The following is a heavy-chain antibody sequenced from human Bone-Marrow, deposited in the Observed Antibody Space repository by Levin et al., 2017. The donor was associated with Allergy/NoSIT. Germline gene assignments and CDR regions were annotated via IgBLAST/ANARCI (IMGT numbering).Heavy chain of an antibody. CDR3: VRIEYSQSVDW. Sequence: SETLSLTCTVSGGSISSIDYYWGWIRQPPGKGLECIGSIFYNGRTFYNPSLKSRVTISVDTSKDQFSRRMKSVTAADTAIYYCVRIEYSQSVDWWGQGTLVTVSS. V-gene: IGHV4-39*01. CDR2: IFYNGRT. CDR1: GGSISSIDYY. J-gene: IGHJ4*02. D-gene: IGHD2/OR15-2a*01.